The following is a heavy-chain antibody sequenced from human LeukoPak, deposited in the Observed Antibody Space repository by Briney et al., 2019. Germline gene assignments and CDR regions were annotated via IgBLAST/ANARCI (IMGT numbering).Heavy chain of an antibody. D-gene: IGHD4-17*01. Sequence: SETLSLTCTVSGGSISSSSYYWGWIRQPPGKGLEWIGSIYYSGSTYYNPSLKSRVTISVDTSKNQFSLKLTSVTAADTAVYYCARAGDYGDYVGWFDPWGQGTLVTVSS. CDR1: GGSISSSSYY. CDR3: ARAGDYGDYVGWFDP. CDR2: IYYSGST. J-gene: IGHJ5*02. V-gene: IGHV4-39*07.